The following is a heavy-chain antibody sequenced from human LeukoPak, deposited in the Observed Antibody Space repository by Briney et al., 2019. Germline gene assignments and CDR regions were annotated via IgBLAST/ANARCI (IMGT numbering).Heavy chain of an antibody. CDR1: GGSISSYY. CDR3: ATESVVPAARQESYYYYYMDV. Sequence: SETLSLTGTVSGGSISSYYWSWIRQPAGKGLEWIGRIYTSGSTNYNPSLKSRVTMSVDTSKNQFSLKLSSVTAADTAVYYCATESVVPAARQESYYYYYMDVWGKGTTVTVSS. J-gene: IGHJ6*03. D-gene: IGHD2-2*01. V-gene: IGHV4-4*07. CDR2: IYTSGST.